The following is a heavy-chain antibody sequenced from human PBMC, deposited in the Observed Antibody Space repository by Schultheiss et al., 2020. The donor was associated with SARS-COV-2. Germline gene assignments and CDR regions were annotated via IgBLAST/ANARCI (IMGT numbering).Heavy chain of an antibody. V-gene: IGHV3-21*05. CDR2: ISSSSSYT. CDR1: GFTFSRHG. CDR3: ARDRGNAFDI. Sequence: GGSLRLSCAASGFTFSRHGMHWVRQAPGKGLEWVSYISSSSSYTNYADSVKGRFTISRDNSKNTLYLQMNSLRAEDTAVYYCARDRGNAFDIWGQGTMVTVSS. J-gene: IGHJ3*02.